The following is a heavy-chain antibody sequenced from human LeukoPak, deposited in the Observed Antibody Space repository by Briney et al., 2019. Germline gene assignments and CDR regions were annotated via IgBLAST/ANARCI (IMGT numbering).Heavy chain of an antibody. D-gene: IGHD3-10*01. V-gene: IGHV1-18*04. J-gene: IGHJ4*02. CDR1: GYTFTSYG. CDR2: IDAYNGNT. Sequence: ASVKVSCKASGYTFTSYGIRWVRQAPGQGLAWMGWIDAYNGNTNYAQKLQGRVTMTTDTSTSTAYMELRSLRSDDTAVYYWARDRSLELLGFGEASDYWGQGTLVTVSS. CDR3: ARDRSLELLGFGEASDY.